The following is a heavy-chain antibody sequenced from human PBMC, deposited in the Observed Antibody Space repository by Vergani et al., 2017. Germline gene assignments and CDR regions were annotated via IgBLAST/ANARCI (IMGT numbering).Heavy chain of an antibody. J-gene: IGHJ6*02. CDR1: GFTFSSYS. Sequence: EVQLLESGGGLVQPGGSLRLSCAASGFTFSSYSMNWVRQAPGKGLEWVSYISSSSNTIYYGDSVKGRFTISRDNAKNSLYLQMNSLRAEDTAVYYCAKEGGCSSTSCYFYSYYYYYGMDVWGQGTTVTVSS. V-gene: IGHV3-48*01. D-gene: IGHD2-2*01. CDR2: ISSSSNTI. CDR3: AKEGGCSSTSCYFYSYYYYYGMDV.